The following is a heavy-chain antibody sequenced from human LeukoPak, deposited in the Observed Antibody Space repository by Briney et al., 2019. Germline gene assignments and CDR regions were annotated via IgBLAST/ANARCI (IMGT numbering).Heavy chain of an antibody. V-gene: IGHV3-23*01. D-gene: IGHD6-13*01. CDR3: AREGLGAAAGTFDY. Sequence: PGGSLRLSCAASGFTFSSYAMSWVRQAPGKGLAWVSILSGSGDRADHADSVKGRFTISRDNSKNTLSLQMSSLRAEDTAVYLCAREGLGAAAGTFDYWGQGTLVTVSS. CDR1: GFTFSSYA. CDR2: LSGSGDRA. J-gene: IGHJ4*02.